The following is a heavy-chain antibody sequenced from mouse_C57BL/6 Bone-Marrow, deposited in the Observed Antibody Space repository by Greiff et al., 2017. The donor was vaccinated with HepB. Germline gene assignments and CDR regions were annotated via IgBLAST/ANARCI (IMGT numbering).Heavy chain of an antibody. J-gene: IGHJ3*01. CDR2: ISSGGSYT. CDR3: ARQSGRRFAY. V-gene: IGHV5-6*03. Sequence: EVKLVESGGGLVKPGGSLKLSCAASGFTFSSYGMSWVRQTPDKRLEWVATISSGGSYTYYPDSVKGRFTISRDNAKNTLYLQMSSLKSEDTAMYYCARQSGRRFAYWGQGTLVTVSA. D-gene: IGHD4-1*01. CDR1: GFTFSSYG.